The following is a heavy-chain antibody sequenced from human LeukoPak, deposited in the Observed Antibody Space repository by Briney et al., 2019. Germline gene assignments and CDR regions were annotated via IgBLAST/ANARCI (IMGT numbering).Heavy chain of an antibody. CDR1: AYTFTVYY. CDR3: ARAGCGVPAMVPTTYFDY. V-gene: IGHV1-18*04. CDR2: ISAYNGNT. J-gene: IGHJ4*02. Sequence: GASVKVSCKASAYTFTVYYMHWVRQAPGQGLEWMGWISAYNGNTNYAQKLQGRVTMTTDTSTSTAYMELRSLRSDDTAVYYCARAGCGVPAMVPTTYFDYWGQGTLVTVSS. D-gene: IGHD5-18*01.